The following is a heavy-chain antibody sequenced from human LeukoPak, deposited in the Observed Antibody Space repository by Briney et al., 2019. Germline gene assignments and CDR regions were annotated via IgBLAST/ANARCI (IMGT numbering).Heavy chain of an antibody. D-gene: IGHD3-10*01. CDR2: INHSGST. J-gene: IGHJ4*02. Sequence: SETLSLTCAVYGGSFSGYYWSWIRQPPEKGLEWIGEINHSGSTNYNPSLKSRVTISVDTSKNQFSLKLSSVTAADTAVYYCASRTYYYGSGSSERFFDYWGQGTLVTVSS. V-gene: IGHV4-34*01. CDR1: GGSFSGYY. CDR3: ASRTYYYGSGSSERFFDY.